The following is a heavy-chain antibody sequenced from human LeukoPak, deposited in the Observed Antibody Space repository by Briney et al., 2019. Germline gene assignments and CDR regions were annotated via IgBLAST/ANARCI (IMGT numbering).Heavy chain of an antibody. V-gene: IGHV3-21*01. CDR1: GFTFSSYT. CDR2: IASTTSHI. Sequence: GGSLRLSCAASGFTFSSYTMNWVRQAPGKGLEWVSSIASTTSHIYYADSVKGRFTISRDNAKNSLYLQMNSLRAEDTAVYYCARGQYYYDFWSGYYTFDYWGQGTLVTVSS. J-gene: IGHJ4*02. CDR3: ARGQYYYDFWSGYYTFDY. D-gene: IGHD3-3*01.